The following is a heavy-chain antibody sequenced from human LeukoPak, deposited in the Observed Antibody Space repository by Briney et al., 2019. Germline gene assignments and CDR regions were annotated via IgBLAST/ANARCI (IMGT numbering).Heavy chain of an antibody. CDR1: EFTFSSYV. V-gene: IGHV3-30-3*01. D-gene: IGHD1-26*01. J-gene: IGHJ4*02. Sequence: GGSLRLSCAASEFTFSSYVIHWVRQAPGKGLEWLTVISYDGYSKFYADSVKGRFTVSRDNSNNTLYLQMNSLRPEDTAMYYCARDGGPYSGSYIAYWGQGTLVTVSS. CDR3: ARDGGPYSGSYIAY. CDR2: ISYDGYSK.